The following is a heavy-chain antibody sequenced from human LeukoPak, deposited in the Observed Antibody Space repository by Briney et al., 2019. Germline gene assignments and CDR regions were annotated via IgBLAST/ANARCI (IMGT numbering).Heavy chain of an antibody. CDR3: ARDNDYGDPFFDY. J-gene: IGHJ4*02. CDR2: IKQDGSEK. CDR1: GFTFSSYW. Sequence: GGSLRLSCAASGFTFSSYWMSWVRQAPGKGLEWVANIKQDGSEKYYVDSVKGRFTISRDNAKNSLYLQMNSLRAEDTAVYYCARDNDYGDPFFDYWGQGTLVTVSS. D-gene: IGHD4-17*01. V-gene: IGHV3-7*03.